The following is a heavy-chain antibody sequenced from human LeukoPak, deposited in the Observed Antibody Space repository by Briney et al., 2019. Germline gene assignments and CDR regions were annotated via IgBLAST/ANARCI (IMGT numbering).Heavy chain of an antibody. D-gene: IGHD3-9*01. V-gene: IGHV3-23*01. CDR1: GFTFSSYA. CDR2: ISGSGGST. Sequence: GGSLRLSCAASGFTFSSYAMSWVRQAPGKGLEWVSAISGSGGSTYYADSVKGRFNISRDNSKNTLYLHMNSLRAEDTAVYYCAKRDYDILTGYYLDSYGMDVWGQGTTVTVSS. J-gene: IGHJ6*02. CDR3: AKRDYDILTGYYLDSYGMDV.